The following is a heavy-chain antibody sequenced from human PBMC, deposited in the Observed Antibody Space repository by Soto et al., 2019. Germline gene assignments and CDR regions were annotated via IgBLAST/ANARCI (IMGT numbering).Heavy chain of an antibody. CDR3: AKARYDYVWGSYRYSYYYVMDV. J-gene: IGHJ6*02. V-gene: IGHV4-34*01. D-gene: IGHD3-16*02. CDR2: INHSGST. Sequence: PSETLSLTCAVYGGSFSGYYWSWIRQPPGKGLEWIGEINHSGSTNYNPSLKSRVTISVDTSKNQFSLKLSSVTAADTAVYYCAKARYDYVWGSYRYSYYYVMDVWGQGTTVTVSS. CDR1: GGSFSGYY.